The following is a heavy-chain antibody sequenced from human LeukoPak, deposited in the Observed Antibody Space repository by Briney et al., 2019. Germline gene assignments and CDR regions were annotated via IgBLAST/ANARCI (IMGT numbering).Heavy chain of an antibody. J-gene: IGHJ5*02. CDR3: ARRLGSRGFDP. V-gene: IGHV4-59*08. CDR1: GGSISRDY. D-gene: IGHD3-10*01. CDR2: IYYSGST. Sequence: SETLSLTCTVSGGSISRDYWSWIRQPPGKGLEWIGYIYYSGSTNYNPSLKSRVTISVDTSKNQFSLKLSSVTAADTAVYYCARRLGSRGFDPWGQGTLVTVSS.